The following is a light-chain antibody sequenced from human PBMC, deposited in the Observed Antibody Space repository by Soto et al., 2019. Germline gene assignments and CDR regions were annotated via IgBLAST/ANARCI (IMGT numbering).Light chain of an antibody. Sequence: QSALTQPASVSGSPGQSITISCTGTGSDVGGYNYVSWYQQNPGKVPKLMIYEGSRRPSGISHRFSGSRSGNTASLTISGLRAEDEADYYCCSYANSGSFVFGTGTKLTVL. V-gene: IGLV2-23*01. CDR2: EGS. J-gene: IGLJ1*01. CDR1: GSDVGGYNY. CDR3: CSYANSGSFV.